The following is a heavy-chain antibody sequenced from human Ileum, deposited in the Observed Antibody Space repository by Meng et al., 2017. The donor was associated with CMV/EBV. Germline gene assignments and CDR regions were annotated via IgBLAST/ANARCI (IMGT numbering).Heavy chain of an antibody. J-gene: IGHJ4*02. Sequence: VQPQQWGAGLLKPSETLSLMCAVYGGSFSEYHWSWIRQPPGKGLEWIGEINHGGSSNYNPSLKSRVTISVDRSRNQVSLKLTSVTAADTAVYYCARASPQRRFLSYWGQGTLVTVSS. CDR2: INHGGSS. CDR3: ARASPQRRFLSY. V-gene: IGHV4-34*01. D-gene: IGHD3-3*01. CDR1: GGSFSEYH.